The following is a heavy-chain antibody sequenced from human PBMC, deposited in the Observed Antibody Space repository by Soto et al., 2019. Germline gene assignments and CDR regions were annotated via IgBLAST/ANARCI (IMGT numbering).Heavy chain of an antibody. Sequence: GGSLRLSCAASGISFSTYAMSWVRQAPGKGLEWVSAFDGSGSFTTYADSVRGRFTISRDNSKNTLYLQMNSLRAGDTAVYYCAKGTDSGTCRFYFDYWGQGTLVPVSS. J-gene: IGHJ4*02. CDR1: GISFSTYA. CDR2: FDGSGSFT. CDR3: AKGTDSGTCRFYFDY. D-gene: IGHD1-26*01. V-gene: IGHV3-23*01.